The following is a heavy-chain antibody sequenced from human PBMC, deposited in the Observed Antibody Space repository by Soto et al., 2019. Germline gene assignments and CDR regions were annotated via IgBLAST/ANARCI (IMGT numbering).Heavy chain of an antibody. J-gene: IGHJ6*02. CDR1: GGSISSSSYY. Sequence: SETLSLTCTVSGGSISSSSYYWGWIRQPPGKGLEWIGSIYYSGSTYYNPSLKSRVTISVDTSKNQFSLKLSSVTAADTAVYYCARDYVWGSYVYYGMDVWGQGTTVT. CDR3: ARDYVWGSYVYYGMDV. CDR2: IYYSGST. D-gene: IGHD3-16*01. V-gene: IGHV4-39*01.